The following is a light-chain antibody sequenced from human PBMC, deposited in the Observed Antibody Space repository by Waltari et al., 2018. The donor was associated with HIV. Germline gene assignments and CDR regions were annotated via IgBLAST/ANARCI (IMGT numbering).Light chain of an antibody. CDR3: AAWDDSLNGWV. V-gene: IGLV1-44*01. CDR1: SSNIESNT. J-gene: IGLJ3*02. Sequence: QSVLTQPSSASGTPGQRVAISCSGSSSNIESNTVNWYQQLPGTAPKLLVYSNNQRPSGVPDRISGSKSGTSASLAISGLQSEDEADYYCAAWDDSLNGWVFGGDQADRP. CDR2: SNN.